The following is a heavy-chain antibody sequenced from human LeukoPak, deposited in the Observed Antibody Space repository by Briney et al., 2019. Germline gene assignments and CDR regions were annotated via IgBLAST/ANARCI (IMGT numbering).Heavy chain of an antibody. Sequence: PGGSLRLSCAASGFTFSSYGMHWVRQAPGKGLEWVAVIWYDGSNKYYADSVKGRFTISRDNSKNTLYLQMNSLRAEDTAVYYCARDPPYYYDSCGYYQGYFDYWGQGTLVTVSS. V-gene: IGHV3-33*01. CDR3: ARDPPYYYDSCGYYQGYFDY. CDR2: IWYDGSNK. CDR1: GFTFSSYG. J-gene: IGHJ4*02. D-gene: IGHD3-22*01.